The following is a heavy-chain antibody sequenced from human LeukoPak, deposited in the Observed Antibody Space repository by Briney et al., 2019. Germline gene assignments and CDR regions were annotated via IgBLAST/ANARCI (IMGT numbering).Heavy chain of an antibody. Sequence: GGSLRLSCIASGFTLSRYIMNWVRQAPGKGLEWVASISDDSRYIYYSDSVKGRFTISRDNAENTVYLQTNSLRVEDTAMYYCASLSGVWDTGDKKWFDPWGQGTLVTVSS. CDR1: GFTLSRYI. J-gene: IGHJ5*02. CDR3: ASLSGVWDTGDKKWFDP. CDR2: ISDDSRYI. V-gene: IGHV3-21*01. D-gene: IGHD2-8*02.